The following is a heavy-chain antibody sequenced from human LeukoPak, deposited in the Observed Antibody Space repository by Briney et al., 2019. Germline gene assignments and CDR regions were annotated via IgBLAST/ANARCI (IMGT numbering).Heavy chain of an antibody. CDR1: GDSISSGGYY. Sequence: SQTLSLTCTVSGDSISSGGYYWSWIRQHPGKGLEWIGYIYYSGSTYYNPSLKSRVTISVDTSKNQFSLKLNSVTAADTAVYYCARTTYYYDSSGFPENWIDPWGQGTLVTVSS. CDR2: IYYSGST. V-gene: IGHV4-31*03. J-gene: IGHJ5*02. D-gene: IGHD3-22*01. CDR3: ARTTYYYDSSGFPENWIDP.